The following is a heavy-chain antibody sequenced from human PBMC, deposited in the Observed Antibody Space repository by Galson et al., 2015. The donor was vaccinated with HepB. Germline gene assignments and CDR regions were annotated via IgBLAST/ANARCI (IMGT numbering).Heavy chain of an antibody. CDR1: GFTVSSNY. J-gene: IGHJ6*02. CDR2: DYSGGST. Sequence: SLRLSCAASGFTVSSNYMSWVRQAPGKGLEWVSVDYSGGSTYYADSVKGRFTISRHNSKNTLYLQMNSLRAEDTAVYYCARGFSGGSYEDYYYGMDVWGQGTTVTVSS. CDR3: ARGFSGGSYEDYYYGMDV. V-gene: IGHV3-53*04. D-gene: IGHD2-15*01.